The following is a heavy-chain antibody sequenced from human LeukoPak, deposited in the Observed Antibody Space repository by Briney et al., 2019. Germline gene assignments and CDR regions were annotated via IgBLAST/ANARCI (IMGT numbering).Heavy chain of an antibody. CDR2: IYYSGST. D-gene: IGHD3-9*01. Sequence: SETLSLTCTVSGGSISSSSYYWGWIRQPPGKGLEWIGSIYYSGSTYYNPSLKSRVTISVDTSENQFSLNLSSVTAADTAMYYCARESKIDALTGYYVDYWGQGTLVTVSS. V-gene: IGHV4-39*07. CDR1: GGSISSSSYY. J-gene: IGHJ4*02. CDR3: ARESKIDALTGYYVDY.